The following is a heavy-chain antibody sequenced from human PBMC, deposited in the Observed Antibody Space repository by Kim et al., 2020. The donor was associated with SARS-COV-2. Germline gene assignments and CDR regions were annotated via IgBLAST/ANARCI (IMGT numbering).Heavy chain of an antibody. J-gene: IGHJ4*02. V-gene: IGHV7-4-1*02. CDR1: GYTFTSYA. D-gene: IGHD3-10*01. Sequence: ASVKVSCKASGYTFTSYAMNWVRQAPGQGLEWMGWINTNTGNPTYAQGFTGRFVFSLDTSVSTAYLQISSLKAEDTAVYYCASGPLWFGELYWGQGTLVTVFS. CDR2: INTNTGNP. CDR3: ASGPLWFGELY.